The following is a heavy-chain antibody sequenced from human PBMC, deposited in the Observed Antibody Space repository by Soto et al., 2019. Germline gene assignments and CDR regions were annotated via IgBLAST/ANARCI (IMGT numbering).Heavy chain of an antibody. V-gene: IGHV3-48*02. Sequence: GGSLRLSCAASGFTFSSYSMNWVRQAPGKGLEWVSYISRSSSSMYYADSVRGRFTISRDNAYNSLYLQMNSLRDEDTAVYYCARADYDTSGYYFDYWGQGALVT. D-gene: IGHD3-22*01. CDR3: ARADYDTSGYYFDY. CDR2: ISRSSSSM. CDR1: GFTFSSYS. J-gene: IGHJ4*02.